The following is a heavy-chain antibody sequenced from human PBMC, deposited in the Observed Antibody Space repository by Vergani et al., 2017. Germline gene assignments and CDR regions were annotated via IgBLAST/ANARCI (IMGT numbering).Heavy chain of an antibody. CDR2: ISWNSGSI. CDR3: AKVLLDYGDYVSDAFDI. J-gene: IGHJ3*02. Sequence: EVQLLESGGGLVQPGGSLRLSCAASGFTFSSYAMHWVRQAPGKGLEWVSGISWNSGSIGYADSVKGRFTISRDNAKNSLYLQMNSLRAEDTALYYCAKVLLDYGDYVSDAFDIWGQGTMVTVSS. D-gene: IGHD4-17*01. V-gene: IGHV3-9*01. CDR1: GFTFSSYA.